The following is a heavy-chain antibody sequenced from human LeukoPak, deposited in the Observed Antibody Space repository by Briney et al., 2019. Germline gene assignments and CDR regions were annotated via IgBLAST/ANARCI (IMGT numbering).Heavy chain of an antibody. CDR1: GYTLTELS. V-gene: IGHV1-24*01. CDR3: ATPSSVVAATLFDY. D-gene: IGHD2-15*01. CDR2: FDPEDGET. Sequence: EASVKVSCKVSGYTLTELSMHWVRQAPGKGLEWMGGFDPEDGETIYAQKFQGRVTMTEDTSTDTAYMEPSSLRSEDTAVYYCATPSSVVAATLFDYWGQGTLVTVSS. J-gene: IGHJ4*02.